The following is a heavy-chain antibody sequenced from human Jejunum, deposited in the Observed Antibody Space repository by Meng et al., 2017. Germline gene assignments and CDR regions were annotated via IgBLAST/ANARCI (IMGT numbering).Heavy chain of an antibody. CDR1: GFNFTTYG. CDR3: LRGRDY. D-gene: IGHD3-10*01. V-gene: IGHV3-33*01. Sequence: VQLVESGGGVVQPGKSLRPSVSVAGFNFTTYGMHWVRQAPGKGLEWVAVIWHDGSKVFYADSVRGRFTISRDNSHNTVDLQMNSVRVDDTAVYFCLRGRDYWGQGTLVTVSS. CDR2: IWHDGSKV. J-gene: IGHJ4*02.